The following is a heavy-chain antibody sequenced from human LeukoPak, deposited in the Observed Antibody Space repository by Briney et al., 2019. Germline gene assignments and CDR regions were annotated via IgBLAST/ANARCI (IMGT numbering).Heavy chain of an antibody. D-gene: IGHD5-24*01. V-gene: IGHV4-59*08. Sequence: SETLSLTCTVSGGSISSYYWSWIRQPPGKGLEWIGYIYYSGSTNYNPSLKSRVTISVDTSKNQFSLKLSSVTAADTAVYYCARATGRGMATPFDYWGQGTLVTVSP. CDR3: ARATGRGMATPFDY. J-gene: IGHJ4*02. CDR2: IYYSGST. CDR1: GGSISSYY.